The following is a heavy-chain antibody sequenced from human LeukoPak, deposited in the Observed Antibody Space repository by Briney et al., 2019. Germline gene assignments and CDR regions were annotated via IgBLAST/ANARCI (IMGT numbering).Heavy chain of an antibody. D-gene: IGHD2-2*01. CDR3: ARDPVVVVPAAEHYGDYFLPRANWFDP. V-gene: IGHV3-21*01. CDR2: ISSSSSYI. Sequence: KPGGSLRLACAASGFTFSSYSMNWVRQAPGKGLEWVSSISSSSSYIYYADSVKGRFTISRDNAKNSLYLQMNSLRAEDTAVYYCARDPVVVVPAAEHYGDYFLPRANWFDPWGQGTLVTVSS. CDR1: GFTFSSYS. J-gene: IGHJ5*02.